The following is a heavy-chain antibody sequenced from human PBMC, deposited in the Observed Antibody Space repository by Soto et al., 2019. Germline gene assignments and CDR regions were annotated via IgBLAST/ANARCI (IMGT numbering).Heavy chain of an antibody. D-gene: IGHD5-12*01. J-gene: IGHJ4*02. CDR2: ISYDGSNK. CDR1: GFTFSSYA. Sequence: GGSLRLSCAASGFTFSSYAMHWVRQAPGKGLEWVAVISYDGSNKYYADSVKGRFTISRDNSKNTLYLQMNSLRAEDTAVYYCARDNGYSGYLSHWGQGTLVTVSS. CDR3: ARDNGYSGYLSH. V-gene: IGHV3-30-3*01.